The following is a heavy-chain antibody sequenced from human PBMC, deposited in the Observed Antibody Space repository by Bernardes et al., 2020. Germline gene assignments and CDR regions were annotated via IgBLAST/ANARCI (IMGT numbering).Heavy chain of an antibody. D-gene: IGHD2-21*02. Sequence: GGSLRLSCVASGFNFKYNGMHWVRQAPGKGLEWVAVLSYDAYNKYYADSVKGRFTISRDNSKNTLYLQMNSLRAEDTAVYYCANRGAYCSGDCYSEYFQHWGQGTLVTVSS. CDR1: GFNFKYNG. CDR3: ANRGAYCSGDCYSEYFQH. J-gene: IGHJ1*01. V-gene: IGHV3-30*18. CDR2: LSYDAYNK.